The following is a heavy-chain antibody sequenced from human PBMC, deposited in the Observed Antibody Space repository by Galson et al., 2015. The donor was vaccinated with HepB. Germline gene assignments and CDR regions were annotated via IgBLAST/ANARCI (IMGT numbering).Heavy chain of an antibody. V-gene: IGHV1-69*13. Sequence: SVKVSCKASRDTFSSYAINWVRQAPGQGLEWMGRIIPIFGTANYAQKFQGRVTITADESTSTVYMELSSLRSGDTAVYYCARGGGGEAEFLEWLPHFDPWGQGTLVTVCS. J-gene: IGHJ5*02. CDR2: IIPIFGTA. CDR1: RDTFSSYA. CDR3: ARGGGGEAEFLEWLPHFDP. D-gene: IGHD3-3*01.